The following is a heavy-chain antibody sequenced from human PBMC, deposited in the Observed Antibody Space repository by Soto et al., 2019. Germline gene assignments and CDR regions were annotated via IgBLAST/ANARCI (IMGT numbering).Heavy chain of an antibody. J-gene: IGHJ6*02. CDR2: INHSGST. V-gene: IGHV4-34*01. Sequence: PSETLSLTCAVYGGSFSGYYWSWIRQPPGKGLEWIGEINHSGSTNYNPSLKSRVTISVDTSKNQFSLKLSSVTAADTAVYYCARGRPARDSSSRRPWYYGMDCWGQGTTVTVSS. CDR3: ARGRPARDSSSRRPWYYGMDC. CDR1: GGSFSGYY. D-gene: IGHD6-6*01.